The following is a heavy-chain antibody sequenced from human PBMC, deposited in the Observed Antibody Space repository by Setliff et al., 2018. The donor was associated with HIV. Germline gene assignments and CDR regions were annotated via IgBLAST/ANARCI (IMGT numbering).Heavy chain of an antibody. V-gene: IGHV4-61*08. CDR2: IHYSGST. CDR1: GGSISSGGYY. D-gene: IGHD3-10*01. J-gene: IGHJ6*03. Sequence: NPSETLSLTCTVSGGSISSGGYYWSWIRQHPGKGLEWIGYIHYSGSTNYNPSLKSRVTISVDTSKNQFSLKLSSVTAADTAVYYCARQITMVRGVYQPYYYYYMDVWGKGTTVTVSS. CDR3: ARQITMVRGVYQPYYYYYMDV.